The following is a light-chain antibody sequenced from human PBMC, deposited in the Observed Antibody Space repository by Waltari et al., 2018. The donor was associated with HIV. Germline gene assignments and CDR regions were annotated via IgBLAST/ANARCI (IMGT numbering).Light chain of an antibody. CDR1: SSNIGRNT. Sequence: QSVLTQLPSASGTPGQRVTISCSGSSSNIGRNTVNWYQQLPGTAPKLLIYSNNQRPAGGPDRCSGSKSGTSASLAISGLQSEDEAEYYCAAWDDSLNGHVVFGGGTKLTVL. CDR3: AAWDDSLNGHVV. J-gene: IGLJ2*01. V-gene: IGLV1-44*01. CDR2: SNN.